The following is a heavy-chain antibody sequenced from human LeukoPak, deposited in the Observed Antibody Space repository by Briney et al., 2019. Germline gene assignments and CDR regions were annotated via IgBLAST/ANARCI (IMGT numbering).Heavy chain of an antibody. V-gene: IGHV3-74*01. J-gene: IGHJ5*02. CDR2: INSDGSST. CDR1: GFTFSSYG. D-gene: IGHD4-11*01. CDR3: ARDRYSNYFDP. Sequence: PGRSLRLSCAASGFTFSSYGMHWVRQAPGKGLVWVSRINSDGSSTSYADSVKGRFTISRDNAKNTLYLQMNSLRAEDTAVYYCARDRYSNYFDPWGQGTLVTVSS.